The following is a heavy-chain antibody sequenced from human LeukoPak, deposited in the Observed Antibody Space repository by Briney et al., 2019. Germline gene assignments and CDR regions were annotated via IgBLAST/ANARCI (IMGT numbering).Heavy chain of an antibody. V-gene: IGHV4-61*08. CDR3: ARDLYTYFDFWSGTIGYYYGLDV. D-gene: IGHD3-3*01. CDR1: GGSISSGGYY. Sequence: SQTLSLTCTVSGGSISSGGYYWSWIRQPPGKGLEWIGNIFYSGSTNYNPSLKSRVTISVDTSKNQFSLKLSSVTAADTAVYYCARDLYTYFDFWSGTIGYYYGLDVWGQGTTVTVSS. CDR2: IFYSGST. J-gene: IGHJ6*02.